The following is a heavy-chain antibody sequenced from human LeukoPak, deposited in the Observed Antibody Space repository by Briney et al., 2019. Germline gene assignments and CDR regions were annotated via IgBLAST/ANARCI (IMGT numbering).Heavy chain of an antibody. J-gene: IGHJ4*02. CDR3: AKGLERESRLDS. D-gene: IGHD1-1*01. Sequence: GGSLRLSCAASGFTFSTYWMSWVRQAPGKGLEWVANIKHDGSEKYYVDSVKGRFTISRDNAKNSLFLQMNSLRAEDTALYYCAKGLERESRLDSWGQGTLVTVSS. CDR2: IKHDGSEK. V-gene: IGHV3-7*03. CDR1: GFTFSTYW.